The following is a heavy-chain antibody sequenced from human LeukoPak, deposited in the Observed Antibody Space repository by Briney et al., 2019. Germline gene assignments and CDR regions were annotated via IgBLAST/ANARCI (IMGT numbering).Heavy chain of an antibody. CDR3: ARDLGTYYYDSSGYD. Sequence: ASVKLSCNASGYTFTGYYMHWVRQAPGQGLEWMGWINPNSGGTNYAQKFQGRGTMTRDTSISTAYMELSRLRSDDTAVYYCARDLGTYYYDSSGYDWGQGTLVTVSS. D-gene: IGHD3-22*01. CDR2: INPNSGGT. J-gene: IGHJ4*02. V-gene: IGHV1-2*02. CDR1: GYTFTGYY.